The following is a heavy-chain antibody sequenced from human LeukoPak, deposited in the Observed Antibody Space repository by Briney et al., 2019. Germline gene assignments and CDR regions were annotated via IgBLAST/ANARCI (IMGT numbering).Heavy chain of an antibody. J-gene: IGHJ4*02. V-gene: IGHV3-23*01. CDR1: GFTVSAYA. CDR2: IYDDNT. Sequence: GGSLRLSCAASGFTVSAYAMAWARQAPGKGLEWASTIYDDNTYYADSVKGRFAISTDNSKNTLYLQMNSLRAEDTAVYYCAKVTPNYYDSSGYYEGYFDYWGQGTLVTVSS. CDR3: AKVTPNYYDSSGYYEGYFDY. D-gene: IGHD3-22*01.